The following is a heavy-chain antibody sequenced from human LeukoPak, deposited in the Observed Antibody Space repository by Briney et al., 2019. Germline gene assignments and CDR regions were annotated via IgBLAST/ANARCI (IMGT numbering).Heavy chain of an antibody. J-gene: IGHJ4*02. CDR3: ARDKDYYGSSGNRFDY. Sequence: GGSLRLSCAASGFTFSDYYMSWIRQAPGKGLEWVLYISSSGSTIYYADSVKGRFTISRDNAKNSLYLQMNSLRVEGTAVYYCARDKDYYGSSGNRFDYWGQGTLVTVSS. V-gene: IGHV3-11*01. CDR2: ISSSGSTI. D-gene: IGHD3-22*01. CDR1: GFTFSDYY.